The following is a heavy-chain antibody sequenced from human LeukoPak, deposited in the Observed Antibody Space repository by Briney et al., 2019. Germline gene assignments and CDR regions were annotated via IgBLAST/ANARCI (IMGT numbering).Heavy chain of an antibody. V-gene: IGHV1-2*02. J-gene: IGHJ5*02. CDR2: INPNSGGT. Sequence: ASVKVSCKASGYTFTDNYMHWVRQRPGQGLECMGWINPNSGGTKYALQFQGRVTMTRDTSISTAYLELSRLRSDDTAVYYCARDRGSYRFDPWGQGTLVTVSS. CDR1: GYTFTDNY. CDR3: ARDRGSYRFDP. D-gene: IGHD3-16*02.